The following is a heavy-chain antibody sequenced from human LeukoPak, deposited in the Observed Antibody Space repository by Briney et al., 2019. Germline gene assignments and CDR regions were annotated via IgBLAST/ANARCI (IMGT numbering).Heavy chain of an antibody. Sequence: SETLSLTCTVSGYSISSGYYWGWIRQPPGKGLEWIGSIYHSGSTYYNSSLKSRVTISVDTSKNQFSLNLRSLTAADTAVYYCARGLASGYPPIPFDYWGQGTLVTVSS. CDR3: ARGLASGYPPIPFDY. V-gene: IGHV4-38-2*02. CDR1: GYSISSGYY. D-gene: IGHD3-3*01. J-gene: IGHJ4*02. CDR2: IYHSGST.